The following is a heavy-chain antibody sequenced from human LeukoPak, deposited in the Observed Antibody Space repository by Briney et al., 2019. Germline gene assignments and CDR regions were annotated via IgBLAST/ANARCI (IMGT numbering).Heavy chain of an antibody. CDR1: GYTFTGYY. Sequence: ASVKVSCKASGYTFTGYYMHWVRQAPGQGLEWMGWINPNSGGTNYAQKFQGRVTMTRDTSISTAYMELSRLRSDDTAVYYCARDRVSYCGGDCYSKYWGQGTLVTVSS. CDR2: INPNSGGT. J-gene: IGHJ4*02. V-gene: IGHV1-2*02. CDR3: ARDRVSYCGGDCYSKY. D-gene: IGHD2-21*02.